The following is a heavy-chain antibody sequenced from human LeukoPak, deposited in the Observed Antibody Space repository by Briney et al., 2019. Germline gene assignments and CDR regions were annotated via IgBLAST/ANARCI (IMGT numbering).Heavy chain of an antibody. J-gene: IGHJ5*02. CDR3: AGGPKQQLLWGRASNGFDP. V-gene: IGHV3-66*01. CDR1: GFIVSSKY. Sequence: GGSLRLSCAASGFIVSSKYMSWVRQAPGKGLEWVSVIYSGGSTHYADSVKGRFTISRDNSKNMLYLQMNSLRAEDTAVYYCAGGPKQQLLWGRASNGFDPWGQGTLVTVPS. D-gene: IGHD2-2*01. CDR2: IYSGGST.